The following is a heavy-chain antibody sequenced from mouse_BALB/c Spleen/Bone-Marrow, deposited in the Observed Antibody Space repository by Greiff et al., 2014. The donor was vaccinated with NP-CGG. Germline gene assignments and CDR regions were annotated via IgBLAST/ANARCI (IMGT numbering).Heavy chain of an antibody. D-gene: IGHD2-4*01. CDR3: ATRITLNAMNS. V-gene: IGHV1-80*01. J-gene: IGHJ4*01. CDR2: IYPGDGDT. Sequence: VQLQQSGAELVRPGSSVKISCKASGYAFSSYWINWVKQRPGQGLEWIGQIYPGDGDTNYNGKFKGKATLTGDKSSSTVYMQLRSLASEDSTVYFCATRITLNAMNSWGQETSVTVSS. CDR1: GYAFSSYW.